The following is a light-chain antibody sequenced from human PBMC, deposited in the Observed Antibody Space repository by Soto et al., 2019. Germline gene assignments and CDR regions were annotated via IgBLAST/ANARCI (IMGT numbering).Light chain of an antibody. CDR2: GAS. Sequence: EIVLTQSPGTLSLSPGERATLSCRASQSVTRNYLAWYQQKPGQAPRLLIYGASSRATGIPDRFSGSGSGTDFTLTISRLEPEDFAVYYCQRYGSSPYTFGQGTKLDIK. CDR3: QRYGSSPYT. J-gene: IGKJ2*01. CDR1: QSVTRNY. V-gene: IGKV3-20*01.